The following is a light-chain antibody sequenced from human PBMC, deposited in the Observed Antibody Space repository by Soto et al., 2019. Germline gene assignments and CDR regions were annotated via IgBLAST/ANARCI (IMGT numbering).Light chain of an antibody. J-gene: IGKJ5*01. V-gene: IGKV3-11*01. CDR1: QSVSKY. Sequence: ETVLTQSPATLSLSPGERATLSCRASQSVSKYLAWNQQKPGQAPRLLIYDASNRATGIPARFSGSGSGTDFTLTISSLEPEDFAVYYCQQRGNWPPITFGQGTRLEIK. CDR2: DAS. CDR3: QQRGNWPPIT.